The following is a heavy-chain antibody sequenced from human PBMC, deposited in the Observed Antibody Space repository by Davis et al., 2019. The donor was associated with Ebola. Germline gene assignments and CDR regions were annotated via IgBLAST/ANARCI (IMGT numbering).Heavy chain of an antibody. Sequence: AASVKVSCKASGYTFTKFGINWVRQAPGQGLEWMGWISAYNGDTNYAPNFQGRVTMTTDTSTSTAYMEVRSLTSDDTAVYYCARGDAWGDFDYWGQGTLVTVSS. D-gene: IGHD7-27*01. CDR2: ISAYNGDT. CDR1: GYTFTKFG. J-gene: IGHJ4*02. CDR3: ARGDAWGDFDY. V-gene: IGHV1-18*04.